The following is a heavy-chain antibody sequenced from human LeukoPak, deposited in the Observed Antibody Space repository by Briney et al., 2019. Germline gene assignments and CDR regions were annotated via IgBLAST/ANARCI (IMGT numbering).Heavy chain of an antibody. Sequence: GGSLRLSCAASGFTFSSYSMNWVRQAPGKGLEWVSSISSSTTNNIYYADSVKGRFTISRDNAKNSLYLQMNSLRAEDTAVYYCAKVRAPLWGKDYWGQGTLVTVSS. J-gene: IGHJ4*02. D-gene: IGHD3-16*01. CDR2: ISSSTTNNI. CDR3: AKVRAPLWGKDY. CDR1: GFTFSSYS. V-gene: IGHV3-21*04.